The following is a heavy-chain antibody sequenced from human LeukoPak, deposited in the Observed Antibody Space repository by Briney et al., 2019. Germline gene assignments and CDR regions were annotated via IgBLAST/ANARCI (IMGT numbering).Heavy chain of an antibody. J-gene: IGHJ4*02. CDR3: ARDSRYASGRAFDD. CDR2: VYYSGST. V-gene: IGHV4-59*01. CDR1: GGSINNYY. Sequence: SETLSLTCTVSGGSINNYYWSWIRQPPGKAVEWIGYVYYSGSTNYNPSLRSRVTISVDSSKTQFSLKLRSATAADTAVYFCARDSRYASGRAFDDWGQGTLVTVSS. D-gene: IGHD6-19*01.